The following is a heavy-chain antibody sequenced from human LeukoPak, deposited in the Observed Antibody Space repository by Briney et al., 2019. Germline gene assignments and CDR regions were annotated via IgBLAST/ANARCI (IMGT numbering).Heavy chain of an antibody. V-gene: IGHV1-18*01. Sequence: EASVKVSCKASGYTFTSYGISWVRQAPGQGLEWMGWISAYNGNTNYAQKLQGRVTMTTDTSTSTAYMELRSLRSDDTAVYYCARVRGYVFYGDNDDNWFDPWGQGTLVTVSS. D-gene: IGHD4-17*01. CDR1: GYTFTSYG. CDR3: ARVRGYVFYGDNDDNWFDP. J-gene: IGHJ5*02. CDR2: ISAYNGNT.